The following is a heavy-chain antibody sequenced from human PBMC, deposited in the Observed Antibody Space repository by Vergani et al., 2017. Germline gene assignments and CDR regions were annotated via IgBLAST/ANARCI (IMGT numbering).Heavy chain of an antibody. J-gene: IGHJ6*03. V-gene: IGHV4-30-2*01. CDR2: IYHSGST. Sequence: QLHLQESGSGLVKPSQTLSLTCAVSGGSISSGGYSWSWIRQPPGKGLEWIGYIYHSGSTYYNPSLKSRVTISVDRSKNQFSLKLSSVTAADTAVYYCARAVLRYFDWPAPYYMDVWGKGTTVTVSS. CDR3: ARAVLRYFDWPAPYYMDV. CDR1: GGSISSGGYS. D-gene: IGHD3-9*01.